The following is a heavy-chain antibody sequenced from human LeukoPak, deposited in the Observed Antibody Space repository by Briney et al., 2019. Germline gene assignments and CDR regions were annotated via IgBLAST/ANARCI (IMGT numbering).Heavy chain of an antibody. V-gene: IGHV4-34*01. D-gene: IGHD6-19*01. CDR1: GGSFRGYY. J-gene: IGHJ4*02. CDR2: INHSGST. CDR3: ARGRKQWLVRYFDY. Sequence: ASETLSLTCAVYGGSFRGYYWSWIRQPPGKGLEWIGEINHSGSTNYNPSLKSRVTISVDTSKNQFSLKLSSVTAADTAVYYCARGRKQWLVRYFDYWGQGTLVTVSS.